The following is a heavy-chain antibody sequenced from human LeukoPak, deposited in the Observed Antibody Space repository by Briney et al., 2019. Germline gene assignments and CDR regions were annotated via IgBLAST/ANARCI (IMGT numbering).Heavy chain of an antibody. CDR3: ARLERRQEAFDI. V-gene: IGHV4-59*08. Sequence: GSLRLSCAASGFTFSSYAMSWVHQAPGKGLEWIGYSYYTGSTNYNPSLKSRVTISVDTSKNQFSLKLSSVTAADTAVYYCARLERRQEAFDIWGQGTMVTVSS. CDR1: GFTFSSYA. J-gene: IGHJ3*02. D-gene: IGHD1-1*01. CDR2: SYYTGST.